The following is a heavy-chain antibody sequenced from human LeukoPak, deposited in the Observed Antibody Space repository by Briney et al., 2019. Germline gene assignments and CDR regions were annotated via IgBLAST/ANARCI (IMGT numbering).Heavy chain of an antibody. CDR2: INPNSGGT. D-gene: IGHD2-2*01. CDR1: GYTFTGYY. Sequence: ASVKVSCKASGYTFTGYYMHWVRQAPGQGLGWMGWINPNSGGTNYAQKFQGRVTMTRDTSISTAYMELSRLRSDDTAVYYCAREGRGCSSTSCYQDYWGQGTLVTVSS. CDR3: AREGRGCSSTSCYQDY. J-gene: IGHJ4*02. V-gene: IGHV1-2*02.